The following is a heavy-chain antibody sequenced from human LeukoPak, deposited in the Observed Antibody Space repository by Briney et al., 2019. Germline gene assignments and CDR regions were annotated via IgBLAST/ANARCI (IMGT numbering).Heavy chain of an antibody. CDR1: GFTFSSYG. D-gene: IGHD3-3*01. J-gene: IGHJ4*02. CDR2: IKQDGSVK. Sequence: GGSLRLSCAASGFTFSSYGMHWVRQAPRKGLEWVANIKQDGSVKQYVDSIKGRFTISRDNAKNTLYLQMDSLRVEDTAVYYCARFSRVEWSFWGQGTLVTVSS. CDR3: ARFSRVEWSF. V-gene: IGHV3-7*01.